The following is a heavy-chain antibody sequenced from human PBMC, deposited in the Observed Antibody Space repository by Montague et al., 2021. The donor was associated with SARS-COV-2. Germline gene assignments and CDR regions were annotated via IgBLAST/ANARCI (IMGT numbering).Heavy chain of an antibody. CDR1: GVSISSGDYS. CDR3: ARKIIANAFDV. D-gene: IGHD2/OR15-2a*01. V-gene: IGHV4-30-2*06. CDR2: IYESGST. Sequence: TLSLTCTVSGVSISSGDYSWNWIRQSPGKGLEWIGFIYESGSTLYNPSLKSRITISVDRSKNQFSLRLNSVTAADMAVYYCARKIIANAFDVWGHGTTVTVSS. J-gene: IGHJ3*01.